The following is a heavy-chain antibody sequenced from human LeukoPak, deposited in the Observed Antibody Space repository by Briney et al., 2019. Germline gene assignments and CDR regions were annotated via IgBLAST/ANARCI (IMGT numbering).Heavy chain of an antibody. J-gene: IGHJ6*02. CDR1: GGSFSGYY. CDR2: INHSGST. D-gene: IGHD1-26*01. V-gene: IGHV4-34*01. Sequence: SETLSLTCAVYGGSFSGYYWSWLRQPPGKGLEWLGEINHSGSTNYNPPFKSRVTISVDTSKNQFSLKLSSVTAADTAVYYCARGPRATNGYYYYGMDVWGQGTTVTVSS. CDR3: ARGPRATNGYYYYGMDV.